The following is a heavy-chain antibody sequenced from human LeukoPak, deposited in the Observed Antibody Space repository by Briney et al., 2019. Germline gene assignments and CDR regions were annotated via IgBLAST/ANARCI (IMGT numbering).Heavy chain of an antibody. CDR3: ARGWFGELLYRHPFFDC. J-gene: IGHJ4*02. CDR2: IYYSGST. V-gene: IGHV4-59*01. CDR1: GGSMSSYY. Sequence: SETLSLTCTVSGGSMSSYYWSWIRQPPGKGLEWIGYIYYSGSTNYNPSLKSRVTISVDTSKNQFSLKLSSVTAADTAVYYCARGWFGELLYRHPFFDCWGQGTLVTVSS. D-gene: IGHD3-10*01.